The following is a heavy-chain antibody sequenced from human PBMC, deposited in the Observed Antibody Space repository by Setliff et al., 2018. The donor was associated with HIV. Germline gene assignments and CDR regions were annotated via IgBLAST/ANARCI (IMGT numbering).Heavy chain of an antibody. J-gene: IGHJ5*02. Sequence: SETLSLTCTVSGASLSRSTYYWGWIRQPPGKGLEWIGTMYSSGTTYYNPSLESRVTISVDTSKNQFSLKLSSVTAADTAVYYCARMTYYYDSSGYRENWFDPWGQGTLVTVSS. D-gene: IGHD3-22*01. CDR3: ARMTYYYDSSGYRENWFDP. CDR1: GASLSRSTYY. CDR2: MYSSGTT. V-gene: IGHV4-39*07.